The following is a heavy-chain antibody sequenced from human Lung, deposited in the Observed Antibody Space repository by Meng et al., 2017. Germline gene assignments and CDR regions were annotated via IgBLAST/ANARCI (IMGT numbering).Heavy chain of an antibody. CDR2: INHSGST. Sequence: QVQRQPWGEGLLKPSATLSLTCVVSGGSFSDYYWSWIRQPPGKGLEWIGEINHSGSTNYNPSLESRATISVDTSQNNLSLKLSSVTAADSAVYYCARGPTTMAHDFDYWGQGTLVTVSS. CDR1: GGSFSDYY. D-gene: IGHD4-11*01. CDR3: ARGPTTMAHDFDY. V-gene: IGHV4-34*01. J-gene: IGHJ4*02.